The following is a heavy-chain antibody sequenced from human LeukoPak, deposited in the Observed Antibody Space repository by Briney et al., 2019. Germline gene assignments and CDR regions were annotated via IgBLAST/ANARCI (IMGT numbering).Heavy chain of an antibody. Sequence: GWSLTLSCLASGFTFRSYAMSWVRQVPGRGLEWVSAISGSGGSTYYEDSVKGRFTISRDNSKNTLYLQMNSLRAEDTAVYYCAKDGVGGSYLTHFDYWGQGTLVTVSS. CDR3: AKDGVGGSYLTHFDY. CDR2: ISGSGGST. CDR1: GFTFRSYA. D-gene: IGHD1-26*01. V-gene: IGHV3-23*01. J-gene: IGHJ4*02.